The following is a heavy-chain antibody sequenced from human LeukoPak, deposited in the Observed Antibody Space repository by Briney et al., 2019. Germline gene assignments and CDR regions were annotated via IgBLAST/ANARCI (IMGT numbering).Heavy chain of an antibody. Sequence: SETLSLTCTVSGGSISSYYWSWIRQHPGKGLEWIGYIYFSGSTYYNPSLKSRVTISVDTSKNQFSLKLSSVTAADTAVYYCARTYYYDSTSAPYYFDYWGQGTLVTVSS. CDR2: IYFSGST. J-gene: IGHJ4*02. CDR1: GGSISSYY. D-gene: IGHD3-22*01. V-gene: IGHV4-59*06. CDR3: ARTYYYDSTSAPYYFDY.